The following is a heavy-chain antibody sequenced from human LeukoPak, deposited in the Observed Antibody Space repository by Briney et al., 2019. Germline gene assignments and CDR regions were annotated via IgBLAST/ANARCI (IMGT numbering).Heavy chain of an antibody. J-gene: IGHJ4*02. CDR1: GGSFSGYY. CDR3: ARRIGGKPY. V-gene: IGHV4-34*01. CDR2: INHSGST. Sequence: SETLSLTCAVYGGSFSGYYWSWIRQPPGKGLEWIGEINHSGSTNYNPSLKSRVTISVDTSKNQFSLKLSSVAAADTAVYYCARRIGGKPYWGQGVLVTVSS. D-gene: IGHD3-10*01.